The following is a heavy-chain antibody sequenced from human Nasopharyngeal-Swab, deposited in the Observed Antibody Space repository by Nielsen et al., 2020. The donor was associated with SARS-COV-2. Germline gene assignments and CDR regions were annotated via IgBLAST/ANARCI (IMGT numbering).Heavy chain of an antibody. CDR2: IIPIFGTA. Sequence: SVKVSCKASGGTFSSYAISWVRRTPGQGLEWMGGIIPIFGTANYAQKFQGRVTITADESTSTAYMELSSLRSEDTAVYYCAGGDDSLANSYYWGQGTLVTVSS. CDR3: AGGDDSLANSYY. V-gene: IGHV1-69*13. J-gene: IGHJ4*02. D-gene: IGHD3-22*01. CDR1: GGTFSSYA.